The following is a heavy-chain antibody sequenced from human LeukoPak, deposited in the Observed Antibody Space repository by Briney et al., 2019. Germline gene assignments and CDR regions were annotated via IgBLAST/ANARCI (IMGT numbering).Heavy chain of an antibody. V-gene: IGHV3-30-3*01. CDR2: ISYDGSNK. CDR3: ARGYGNYYFDY. Sequence: GGSLRLSWAASGFTFSIYAGDWVRQAPGKGPEWVAVISYDGSNKYYADSVKGRFTISRDNSKNTLYLQMTSLRAEDTAVYYCARGYGNYYFDYWGQGTLVTVSS. CDR1: GFTFSIYA. J-gene: IGHJ4*02. D-gene: IGHD4-11*01.